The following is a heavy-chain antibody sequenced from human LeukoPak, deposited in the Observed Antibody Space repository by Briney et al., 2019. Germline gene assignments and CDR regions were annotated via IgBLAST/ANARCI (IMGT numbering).Heavy chain of an antibody. V-gene: IGHV3-21*01. CDR3: ASALVAATPGSRDY. CDR2: ISSSSSYI. CDR1: GFTFSSYS. D-gene: IGHD2-15*01. Sequence: GGSLRLSCAASGFTFSSYSMNWVRQAPGKGLEWVSSISSSSSYIYYADSVKGRFTISRDNAKNSLYLQMNSLRAEDTAVYYCASALVAATPGSRDYWGQGTLVTVSS. J-gene: IGHJ4*02.